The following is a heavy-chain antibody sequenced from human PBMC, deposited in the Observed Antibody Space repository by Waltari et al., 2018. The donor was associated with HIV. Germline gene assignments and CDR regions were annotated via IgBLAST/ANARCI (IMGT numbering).Heavy chain of an antibody. D-gene: IGHD4-17*01. Sequence: EAQLVESGGGLVQPGASLRLSFAASRLNFRSYWLAWVLQAPGKGLEWVANIKEDGSEKYYVDSVKGRFTISRDNAKNSLYLQMNSLRAEDSAVYYCARHYGDFEVDYWGQGTLVTVSS. CDR3: ARHYGDFEVDY. CDR2: IKEDGSEK. J-gene: IGHJ4*02. V-gene: IGHV3-7*01. CDR1: RLNFRSYW.